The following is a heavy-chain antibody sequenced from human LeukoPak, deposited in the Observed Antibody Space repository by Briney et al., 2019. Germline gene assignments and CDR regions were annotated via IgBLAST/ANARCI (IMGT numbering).Heavy chain of an antibody. CDR3: ARHPPRDGSAFDY. CDR2: MYYSGTT. V-gene: IGHV4-39*01. CDR1: GGSISSGSYY. Sequence: SETLSLTCTVSGGSISSGSYYWGWIRQPPGRGLEWIASMYYSGTTFYSPSLKSRVTISVDTSKNQLSLKLGSVTAADTAVYYCARHPPRDGSAFDYWGQGTLVTVSS. J-gene: IGHJ4*02.